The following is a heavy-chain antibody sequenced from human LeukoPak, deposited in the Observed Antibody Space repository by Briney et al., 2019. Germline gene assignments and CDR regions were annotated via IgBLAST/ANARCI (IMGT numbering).Heavy chain of an antibody. CDR2: ISGDGSST. CDR1: GFTFSSCW. V-gene: IGHV3-74*01. Sequence: GGSLRLSCAASGFTFSSCWMHWVRQAPGKGLVWVSYISGDGSSTTYADSVKGRFTISRDNAKNTLDLQMNSLRAEDTAVYYCARGGWGTAIDYWAQGTLVTVSS. J-gene: IGHJ4*02. D-gene: IGHD1-7*01. CDR3: ARGGWGTAIDY.